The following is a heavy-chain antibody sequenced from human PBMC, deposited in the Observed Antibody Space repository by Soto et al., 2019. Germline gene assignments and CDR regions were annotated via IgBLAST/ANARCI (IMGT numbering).Heavy chain of an antibody. CDR1: GFTFSSYA. Sequence: PGGSLRLSCAASGFTFSSYAMSWVRQAPGKGLEWVSAISGSGGSTYYADSVKGRFTISRDNSKNTLYLQMNSLRAEDTAVYYCAKGYSGYDSEICYHHYGMDVSGTGTTVTLSS. V-gene: IGHV3-23*01. CDR2: ISGSGGST. D-gene: IGHD5-12*01. J-gene: IGHJ6*04. CDR3: AKGYSGYDSEICYHHYGMDV.